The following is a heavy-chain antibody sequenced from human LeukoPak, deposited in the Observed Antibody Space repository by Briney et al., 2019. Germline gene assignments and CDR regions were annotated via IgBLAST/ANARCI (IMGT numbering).Heavy chain of an antibody. CDR3: AKLGPSGNNAFDI. V-gene: IGHV3-9*01. CDR2: ISWNSGSI. Sequence: GGSLRLSCAASGFTFDDYAMHWVRQAPGKGLEWVSGISWNSGSIGYADSVKGRFTISRDNAKNSLYLQMNRLRAEDTALYYCAKLGPSGNNAFDIWGQGTMVTVSS. D-gene: IGHD5-12*01. CDR1: GFTFDDYA. J-gene: IGHJ3*02.